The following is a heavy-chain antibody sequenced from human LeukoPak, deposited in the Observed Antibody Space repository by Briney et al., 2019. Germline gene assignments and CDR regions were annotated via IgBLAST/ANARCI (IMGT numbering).Heavy chain of an antibody. CDR2: IGSDGSKK. Sequence: PGGSLRLSCAASGFSFRSYGIHRVRQAPGKGLEWVAVIGSDGSKKYYADSVKGRFTISRDNSKNTLYLQMNSLRTEDTAMYFCAKEIYYDSIAFSDYWGQGTLVTVSS. CDR1: GFSFRSYG. D-gene: IGHD3-22*01. V-gene: IGHV3-30*18. J-gene: IGHJ4*02. CDR3: AKEIYYDSIAFSDY.